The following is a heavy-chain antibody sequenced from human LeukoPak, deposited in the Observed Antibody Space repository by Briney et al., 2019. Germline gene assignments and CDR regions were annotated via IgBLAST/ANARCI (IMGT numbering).Heavy chain of an antibody. CDR2: IYPGDSDT. D-gene: IGHD3-10*01. CDR1: GYSFTSYW. CDR3: ARVDYYGSGSYYFDY. J-gene: IGHJ4*02. V-gene: IGHV5-51*01. Sequence: GESLKISCKGSGYSFTSYWIGWVRQMPGKGLEWMGIIYPGDSDTRYSPSFQGQVTISVDKSISTAYLQWSSLKASDTAMYYCARVDYYGSGSYYFDYWGQGTLVTVSS.